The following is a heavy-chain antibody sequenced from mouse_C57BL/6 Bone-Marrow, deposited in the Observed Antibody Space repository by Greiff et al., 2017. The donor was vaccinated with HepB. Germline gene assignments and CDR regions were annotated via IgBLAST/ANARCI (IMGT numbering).Heavy chain of an antibody. CDR1: GFTFSSYA. CDR2: ISDGGSYT. V-gene: IGHV5-4*01. D-gene: IGHD4-1*01. J-gene: IGHJ3*01. Sequence: EVKLVESGGGLVKPGGSLKLSCAASGFTFSSYAMSWVRQTPEKRLEWVATISDGGSYTYYPDNVKGRFTISRDKAKNNLYLQMSHLKSEDTAMYYGARDVNWEGFAYWGQGTLVTVSA. CDR3: ARDVNWEGFAY.